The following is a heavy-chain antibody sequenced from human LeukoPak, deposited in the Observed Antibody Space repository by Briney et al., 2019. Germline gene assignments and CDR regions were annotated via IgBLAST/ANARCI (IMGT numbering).Heavy chain of an antibody. V-gene: IGHV3-7*03. Sequence: GGSLRLSCASSGFTFSTYWMSWVRQAPGKGLEWVAKVKPDGSQKDYVDSVKGRFTISRDNAKNSLYLQMNSLRAEDTAVYYCAKLYPSQYSGYSFDYWGQGTLVTVSS. CDR2: VKPDGSQK. J-gene: IGHJ4*02. D-gene: IGHD5-12*01. CDR3: AKLYPSQYSGYSFDY. CDR1: GFTFSTYW.